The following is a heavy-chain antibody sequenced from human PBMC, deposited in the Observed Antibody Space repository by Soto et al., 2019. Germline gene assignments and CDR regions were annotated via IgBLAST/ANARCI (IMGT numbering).Heavy chain of an antibody. CDR2: MNPNTGNS. Sequence: GASVKVSCKASGYTFNSYDIYWVRQATGQGLEWMGWMNPNTGNSGYAQKFQGRVTVTSDTSNTVHMELSSLRSEDTAVYYCARRAETNGWNGFGADKYYFDFWGQGTLVTVSS. V-gene: IGHV1-8*01. CDR1: GYTFNSYD. CDR3: ARRAETNGWNGFGADKYYFDF. D-gene: IGHD1-1*01. J-gene: IGHJ4*02.